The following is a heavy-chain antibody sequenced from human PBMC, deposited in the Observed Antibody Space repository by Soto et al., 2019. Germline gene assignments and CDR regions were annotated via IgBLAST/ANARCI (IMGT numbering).Heavy chain of an antibody. CDR2: IWYDGSDK. CDR3: AFGNLSYYFVF. D-gene: IGHD3-16*01. Sequence: XGSLRLTCAASGFTFSGFGMHWIRQAPGKGLEWVAIIWYDGSDKYYADSVKGRFTISRDNSKNTLYLQMNSLRAEDTAVYHCAFGNLSYYFVFWGKGTPVSVSS. CDR1: GFTFSGFG. J-gene: IGHJ4*02. V-gene: IGHV3-33*01.